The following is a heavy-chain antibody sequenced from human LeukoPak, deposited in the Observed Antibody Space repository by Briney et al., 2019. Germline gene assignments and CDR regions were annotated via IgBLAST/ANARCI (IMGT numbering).Heavy chain of an antibody. CDR2: ISWKSGSI. CDR1: GFRFDDYS. J-gene: IGHJ3*01. V-gene: IGHV3-9*01. Sequence: PGRSLRLSCAASGFRFDDYSMHWVRQAPGKGLEWVSGISWKSGSIGYADSVKGRFTISRDNAKSSLYLQMNSLRPEDTALYYCAKDRTTVAIGAFDVWVQGTMVSVSS. D-gene: IGHD4-23*01. CDR3: AKDRTTVAIGAFDV.